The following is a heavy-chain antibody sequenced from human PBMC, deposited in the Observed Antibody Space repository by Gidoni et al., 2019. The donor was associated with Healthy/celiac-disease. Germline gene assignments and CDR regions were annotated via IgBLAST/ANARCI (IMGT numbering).Heavy chain of an antibody. Sequence: QVQLVESGGGVVQPGRSLRLSCAASGFTFSSYGMHWVRQAPGKGLEWVEVISYDGSNKYYADSVKGRFTISRDNSKNTLYLQMNSLRAEDTAVYYCAKEPTPTVTTYYFDYWGQGTLVTVSS. J-gene: IGHJ4*02. V-gene: IGHV3-30*18. CDR3: AKEPTPTVTTYYFDY. D-gene: IGHD4-17*01. CDR2: ISYDGSNK. CDR1: GFTFSSYG.